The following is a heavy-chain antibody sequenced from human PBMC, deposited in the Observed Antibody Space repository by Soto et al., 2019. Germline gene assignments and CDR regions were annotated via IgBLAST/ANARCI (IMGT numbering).Heavy chain of an antibody. V-gene: IGHV4-39*07. CDR2: TYHSGNP. CDR3: ARDGFGYSGYDYFFY. D-gene: IGHD5-12*01. CDR1: GGFVSSSSYS. Sequence: SETLSLTCCVSGGFVSSSSYSWGWIRQSPGKGLEWIGHTYHSGNPYYNPSLKSRVTISVDKSKNQFSLKLSSVTAADTAVYYCARDGFGYSGYDYFFYWGQGTLVTVSS. J-gene: IGHJ4*02.